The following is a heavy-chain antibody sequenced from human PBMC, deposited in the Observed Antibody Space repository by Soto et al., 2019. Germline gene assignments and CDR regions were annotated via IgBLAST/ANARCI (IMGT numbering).Heavy chain of an antibody. D-gene: IGHD3-3*01. V-gene: IGHV3-21*01. CDR1: GFTFSSYS. J-gene: IGHJ4*02. Sequence: GGSLRLSCAASGFTFSSYSMNWVRQAPGKGLEWVSSISSSSSYIYYADSVKGRFTISRDNAKNSLYLQMNSLRAEDTAVYYCARLHYDFWSGYQQDYYFDYWGQGTLVTVSS. CDR2: ISSSSSYI. CDR3: ARLHYDFWSGYQQDYYFDY.